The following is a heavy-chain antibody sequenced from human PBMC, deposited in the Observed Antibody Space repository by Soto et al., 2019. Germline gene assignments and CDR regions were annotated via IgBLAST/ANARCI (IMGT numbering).Heavy chain of an antibody. D-gene: IGHD1-26*01. J-gene: IGHJ4*02. V-gene: IGHV3-64D*06. CDR2: ISSNGGST. CDR3: VKSSIVGATINYFDY. Sequence: AGGSLRLSCSAPGFTFSSCAMHWVRQAPGKGLEYVSAISSNGGSTYYADSVKGRFTISRDNSKNTLYLQMSSLRAEDTAVYYCVKSSIVGATINYFDYWGQGTLVTVSS. CDR1: GFTFSSCA.